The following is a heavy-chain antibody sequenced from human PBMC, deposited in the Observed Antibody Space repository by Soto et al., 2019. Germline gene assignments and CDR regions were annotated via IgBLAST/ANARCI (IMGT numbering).Heavy chain of an antibody. J-gene: IGHJ4*02. D-gene: IGHD1-7*01. CDR1: GDSVSSNSAA. CDR3: ARTSIDTGTTSPYFDY. V-gene: IGHV6-1*01. CDR2: TYYRSKWYN. Sequence: SQTLSLTCAISGDSVSSNSAAWNWIRQSPSRGLEWLGRTYYRSKWYNDYAVSVKSRITINPDTSKNQFSLQLNSVTPEDTAVYYCARTSIDTGTTSPYFDYWGQGTLVTVSS.